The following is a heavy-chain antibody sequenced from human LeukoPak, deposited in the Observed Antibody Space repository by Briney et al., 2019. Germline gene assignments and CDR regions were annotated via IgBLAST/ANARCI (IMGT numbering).Heavy chain of an antibody. CDR2: ISWNSGFI. CDR3: AKDIGSSSWYKGADY. Sequence: SLRLSCAVSGLTFDDYAMHWVRQAPGKGLEWVSGISWNSGFIGYADSVKGRFTISRDNAKNSLYLQMNSLRAEDTALYYCAKDIGSSSWYKGADYWGQGTLVTVSS. J-gene: IGHJ4*02. V-gene: IGHV3-9*01. D-gene: IGHD6-13*01. CDR1: GLTFDDYA.